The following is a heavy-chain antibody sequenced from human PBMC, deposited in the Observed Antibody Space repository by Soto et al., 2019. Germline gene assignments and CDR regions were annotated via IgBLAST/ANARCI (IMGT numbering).Heavy chain of an antibody. CDR1: GYTFTRYD. CDR3: ARTDGDLDY. Sequence: QVQLVQSGAEVKKPGASVKVSCKTSGYTFTRYDINWVRQATGQGLEWMGWMNPKSGYTGSAQRFQGRITMTRDTSISTAYMELSGLRSEDTAMYYCARTDGDLDYWGQGTLVTVSS. CDR2: MNPKSGYT. V-gene: IGHV1-8*01. J-gene: IGHJ4*01. D-gene: IGHD4-17*01.